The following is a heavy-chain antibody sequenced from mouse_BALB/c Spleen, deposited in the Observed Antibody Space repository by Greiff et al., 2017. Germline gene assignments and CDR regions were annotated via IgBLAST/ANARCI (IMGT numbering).Heavy chain of an antibody. CDR2: IDPANGNT. Sequence: EVQLVESGAELVKPGASVKLSCTASGFNIKDTYMHWVKQRPEQGLEWIGRIDPANGNTKYDPKFQGKATITADTSSNTAYLQLSSLTSEDTAVYYCARQLGGYYAMDYWGQGTSVTVSS. CDR3: ARQLGGYYAMDY. J-gene: IGHJ4*01. CDR1: GFNIKDTY. D-gene: IGHD4-1*02. V-gene: IGHV14-3*02.